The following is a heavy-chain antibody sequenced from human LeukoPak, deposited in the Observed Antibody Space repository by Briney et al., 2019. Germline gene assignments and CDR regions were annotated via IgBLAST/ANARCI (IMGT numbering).Heavy chain of an antibody. CDR2: ISGSGGST. J-gene: IGHJ4*02. CDR1: GFTFSSYA. D-gene: IGHD2-21*01. Sequence: GGSLRLSCAASGFTFSSYAMSWVRQGPGKGQEWVSAISGSGGSTYYADSVKGRFTISRDNSKNTLYLQMNSLRAEDTAVYYCAKDPGGIVVVRRGFDYWGQGTLVTVSS. V-gene: IGHV3-23*01. CDR3: AKDPGGIVVVRRGFDY.